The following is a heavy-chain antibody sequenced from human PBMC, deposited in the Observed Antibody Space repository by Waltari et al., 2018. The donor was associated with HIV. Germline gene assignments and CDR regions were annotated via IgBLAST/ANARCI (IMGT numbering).Heavy chain of an antibody. CDR1: GFTVRSNY. Sequence: EVQLVETGGGLIQPGGSRRLSCAASGFTVRSNYMSWVRQAPGKGLEWVSVIYSGGSTYYADSVKGRFTISRDNSKNTLYLQMNSLRAEDTAVYYCARNTYGSGSDLDYYGMDVWGQGTTVTVSS. D-gene: IGHD3-10*01. CDR2: IYSGGST. J-gene: IGHJ6*02. CDR3: ARNTYGSGSDLDYYGMDV. V-gene: IGHV3-53*02.